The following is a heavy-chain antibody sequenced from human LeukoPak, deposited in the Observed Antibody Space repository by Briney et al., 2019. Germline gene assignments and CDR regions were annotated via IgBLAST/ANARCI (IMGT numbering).Heavy chain of an antibody. CDR3: ARDGTAAGLYFDL. Sequence: GGSLRLXCAVSGFTFTDYWMNWVRQAPGKGLGWVASIRQDGGEKSYVDSVKGRFTISRDNTKSSLYLQINSLRAEDTAVYYCARDGTAAGLYFDLWGQGTLVTVSS. CDR1: GFTFTDYW. V-gene: IGHV3-7*01. J-gene: IGHJ4*01. CDR2: IRQDGGEK. D-gene: IGHD6-13*01.